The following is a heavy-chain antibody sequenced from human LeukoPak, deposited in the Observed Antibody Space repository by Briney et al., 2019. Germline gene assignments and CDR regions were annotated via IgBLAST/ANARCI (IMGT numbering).Heavy chain of an antibody. D-gene: IGHD6-13*01. Sequence: SETLSLTCTVSGGSISSYYWSWIRQPAGKGLEWIGRIYTSGSTNYNPSLKSRVTMSVDTSKNQFSLKLSSVTAADTAVYYCARRSVAAAGGAFDIWGQGTMVTVSS. CDR2: IYTSGST. J-gene: IGHJ3*02. V-gene: IGHV4-4*07. CDR1: GGSISSYY. CDR3: ARRSVAAAGGAFDI.